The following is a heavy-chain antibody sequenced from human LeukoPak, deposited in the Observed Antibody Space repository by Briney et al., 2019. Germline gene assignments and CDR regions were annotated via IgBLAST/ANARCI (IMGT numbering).Heavy chain of an antibody. D-gene: IGHD3-10*01. J-gene: IGHJ4*02. CDR2: IKQEGSEK. Sequence: PGGSLRLSCAASGFTFSSYWMSWVRQAPGKGLEWVANIKQEGSEKYYVDSVKGRFTISRDNAKNSLYLQMNSLRAEDTAVYYCAGDHYGSRSYPLGYWGQGTLVTVSS. CDR3: AGDHYGSRSYPLGY. CDR1: GFTFSSYW. V-gene: IGHV3-7*03.